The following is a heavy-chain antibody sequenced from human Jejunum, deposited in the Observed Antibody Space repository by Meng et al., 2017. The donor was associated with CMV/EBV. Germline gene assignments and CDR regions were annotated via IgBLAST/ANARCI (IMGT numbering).Heavy chain of an antibody. CDR3: ARESGSYYWFDP. D-gene: IGHD1-26*01. V-gene: IGHV4-4*07. Sequence: VRFQRWVPRCLSVSATLSLTCFVSAGSISGYYWSWIRQPAGKGLEWIGRIYTSGSTHYNPSLKSRLTMSVDLSNNQISLKLRSVTAADTAVYYCARESGSYYWFDPWGQGTLVTVSS. CDR1: AGSISGYY. J-gene: IGHJ5*02. CDR2: IYTSGST.